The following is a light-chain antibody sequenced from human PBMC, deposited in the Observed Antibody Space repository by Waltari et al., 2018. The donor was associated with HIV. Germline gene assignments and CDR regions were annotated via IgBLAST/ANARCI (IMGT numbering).Light chain of an antibody. Sequence: QSVLTQPPSVSGAPGQRVIISCTGSSSNIGPTFDVHWYQPPPGTAPKLLLYATSNRPSGVPDRFSGSKSGTSASLAITGLQAEDEAEYYCQSFDSSLNAYVFGPGTTVVVL. CDR3: QSFDSSLNAYV. CDR1: SSNIGPTFD. V-gene: IGLV1-40*02. J-gene: IGLJ1*01. CDR2: ATS.